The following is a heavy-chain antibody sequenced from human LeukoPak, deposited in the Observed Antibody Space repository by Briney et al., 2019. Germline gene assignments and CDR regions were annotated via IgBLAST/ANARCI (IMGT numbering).Heavy chain of an antibody. CDR3: AKGAGYCSSTSWFYFDY. CDR1: GFTFDDYA. D-gene: IGHD2-2*01. Sequence: GGSLRLSCAASGFTFDDYAMHWVREAPGKGLEWVSGISWNSGSIGYADSVKGRFSIPRDNAKNSLYLQMNSLRAEDTALYYCAKGAGYCSSTSWFYFDYWGEGTLVTVSS. J-gene: IGHJ4*02. CDR2: ISWNSGSI. V-gene: IGHV3-9*01.